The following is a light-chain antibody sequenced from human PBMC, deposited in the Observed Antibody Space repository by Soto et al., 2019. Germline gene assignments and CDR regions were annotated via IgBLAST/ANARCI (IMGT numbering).Light chain of an antibody. CDR3: QQYGTLPQRYT. CDR1: QRMSSNY. J-gene: IGKJ2*01. CDR2: GTS. V-gene: IGKV3-20*01. Sequence: ELVLTQSPGPLSLSPGERATLSCRASQRMSSNYLAWYQQKPVQSPRLLIYGTSSRATGIPDRFSGSGSGTDVTLTISGLEPEDSAVDSCQQYGTLPQRYTFGQGTKLEIK.